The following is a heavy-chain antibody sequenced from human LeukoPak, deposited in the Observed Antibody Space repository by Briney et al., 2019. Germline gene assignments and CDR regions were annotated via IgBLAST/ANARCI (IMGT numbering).Heavy chain of an antibody. V-gene: IGHV3-11*01. D-gene: IGHD3-10*01. Sequence: GGSLRLSCAASGFTFSDYFMSWIRQAPGKGLEWVSYISSSGSTIYYADSVKGRFTISRDNAKNSLYLQMNSLRAEDTAVYYCARYYYGSGSYYRTYYYMDVWGKGTTVTVSS. CDR2: ISSSGSTI. CDR1: GFTFSDYF. CDR3: ARYYYGSGSYYRTYYYMDV. J-gene: IGHJ6*03.